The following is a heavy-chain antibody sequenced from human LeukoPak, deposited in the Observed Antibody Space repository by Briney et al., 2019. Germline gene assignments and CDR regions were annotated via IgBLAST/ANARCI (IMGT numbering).Heavy chain of an antibody. V-gene: IGHV1-46*01. CDR2: ITPTAGTT. Sequence: ASVKVSCKASGGTFSSYAISWVRQAPGQGLEWMGIITPTAGTTAYAQKFQGRLTMTSDTSTSAIYMELSSLRSEDTAVYYCAKVRIYPSPGYCSGGSCYAQYFQHWGQGTLVTVSS. CDR1: GGTFSSYA. D-gene: IGHD2-15*01. CDR3: AKVRIYPSPGYCSGGSCYAQYFQH. J-gene: IGHJ1*01.